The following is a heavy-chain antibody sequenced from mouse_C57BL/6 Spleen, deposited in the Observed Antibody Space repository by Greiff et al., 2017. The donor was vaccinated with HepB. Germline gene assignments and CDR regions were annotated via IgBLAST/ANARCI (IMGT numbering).Heavy chain of an antibody. CDR1: GYTFTDYY. CDR2: IYPGSGNT. D-gene: IGHD4-1*01. J-gene: IGHJ3*01. Sequence: VQLQESGVELVRPGASVKLSCKASGYTFTDYYINWVKQRPGQGLEWIARIYPGSGNTYYNEKFKGKATLTAEKSSSTAYMQLSSLTSEDSAVYFCARKTGTTPFAYWGQGTLVTVSA. V-gene: IGHV1-76*01. CDR3: ARKTGTTPFAY.